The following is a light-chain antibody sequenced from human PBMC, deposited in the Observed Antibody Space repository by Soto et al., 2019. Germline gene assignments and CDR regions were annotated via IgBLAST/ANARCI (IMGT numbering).Light chain of an antibody. Sequence: QSVLTQPPSVSGAPGQRVTISCTGGNSNIGAGNDVHWYQQIPGTAPKLLIYGDNNRPSGVSNRFSGSKSGNTASLTISGLQAEDEADYYCSSYTSSSTLDVFGTGTKLTVL. J-gene: IGLJ1*01. CDR3: SSYTSSSTLDV. V-gene: IGLV1-40*01. CDR2: GDN. CDR1: NSNIGAGND.